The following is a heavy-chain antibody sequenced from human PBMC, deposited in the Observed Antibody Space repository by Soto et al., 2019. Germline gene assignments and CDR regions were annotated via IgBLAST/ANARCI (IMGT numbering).Heavy chain of an antibody. D-gene: IGHD3-3*01. Sequence: EAQLVESGGRLVKPGGSLRLSCAASGFAFNTYSMNWVHQAPGKGLEWVSSITASSSFIYYADSVKGRFTTSRDNTKNSLYLQMNSLRAEDTAVYFCARDAITIFGVVVIPDDAFDIWGQGTLVTVSS. J-gene: IGHJ3*02. CDR2: ITASSSFI. CDR1: GFAFNTYS. CDR3: ARDAITIFGVVVIPDDAFDI. V-gene: IGHV3-21*01.